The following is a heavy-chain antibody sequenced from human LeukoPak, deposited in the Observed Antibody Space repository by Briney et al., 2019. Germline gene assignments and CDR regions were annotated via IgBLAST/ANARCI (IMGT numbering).Heavy chain of an antibody. D-gene: IGHD6-6*01. J-gene: IGHJ4*02. CDR1: GFTFSSYG. CDR2: ISYDGSNK. Sequence: QPGGSLRLSCAASGFTFSSYGMHWVRQAPGKGLEWVAVISYDGSNKYYADSVKGRFTISRDNSKNTLYLQMNSLRAEDTAVYYCAPSSSSKPPFDYWGQGTLVTVSS. CDR3: APSSSSKPPFDY. V-gene: IGHV3-30*03.